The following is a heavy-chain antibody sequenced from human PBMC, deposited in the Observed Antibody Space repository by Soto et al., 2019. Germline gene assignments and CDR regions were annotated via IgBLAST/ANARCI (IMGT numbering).Heavy chain of an antibody. Sequence: SVTLSLTCAVYGGSFRGYYWSWVRQPPGKGLEWIGQINHSGSTNYNPSLKSRVTISVDTSKNQFSLKLSPVTAADTAVYYCARTSRFDSWGQGTLVTVSS. D-gene: IGHD6-6*01. CDR1: GGSFRGYY. V-gene: IGHV4-34*01. CDR3: ARTSRFDS. J-gene: IGHJ4*02. CDR2: INHSGST.